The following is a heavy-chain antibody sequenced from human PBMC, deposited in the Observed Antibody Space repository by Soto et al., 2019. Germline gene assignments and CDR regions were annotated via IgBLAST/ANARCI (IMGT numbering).Heavy chain of an antibody. CDR1: GYTFTGYY. V-gene: IGHV1-2*04. D-gene: IGHD2-15*01. J-gene: IGHJ6*02. Sequence: ASVKVSCKASGYTFTGYYMHWVRQAPGQGLEWMGWINPNSGGTNYAQKFQGWVTMTRDTSISTAYMELSRLRSDDTAVYYCARDVWACSGGSCYNPYYYYGMDVWGQGTTVTVSS. CDR3: ARDVWACSGGSCYNPYYYYGMDV. CDR2: INPNSGGT.